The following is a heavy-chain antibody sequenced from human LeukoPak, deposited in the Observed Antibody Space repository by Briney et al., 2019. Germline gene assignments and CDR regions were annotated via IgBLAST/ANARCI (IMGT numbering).Heavy chain of an antibody. CDR3: AKAPWSSRYSWFDP. CDR2: ISGSGGST. V-gene: IGHV3-23*01. Sequence: GGSLRPSCAASGFTFSSYAMSWVRQAPGKGLEWVSAISGSGGSTYYADSVKGRFTISRDNSKNTVYLQVNSLRAEDTAVYYCAKAPWSSRYSWFDPWGQGTLVTVSS. D-gene: IGHD6-13*01. J-gene: IGHJ5*02. CDR1: GFTFSSYA.